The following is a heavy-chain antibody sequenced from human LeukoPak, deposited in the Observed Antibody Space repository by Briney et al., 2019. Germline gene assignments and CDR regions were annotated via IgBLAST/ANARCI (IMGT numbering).Heavy chain of an antibody. V-gene: IGHV3-66*01. J-gene: IGHJ4*02. Sequence: GGSLRLSCAASGFTFSSYAMSWVRQAPGKGLEWVSVIYSGGSTYYADSVKGRFTISRDNSKNTLYLQMNSLRAEDTAVYYCAREGFLLGYCSGGSCGYWGQGTLVTVSS. CDR3: AREGFLLGYCSGGSCGY. CDR2: IYSGGST. D-gene: IGHD2-15*01. CDR1: GFTFSSYA.